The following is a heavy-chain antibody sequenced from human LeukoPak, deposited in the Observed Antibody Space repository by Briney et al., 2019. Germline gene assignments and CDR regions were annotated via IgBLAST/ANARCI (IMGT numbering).Heavy chain of an antibody. J-gene: IGHJ5*02. Sequence: GGSLRLSCAAAGLTGSHNYVSWVRQAPGKGLEWVSAIHTSGDTCYADAVKGRFTISRDTSKNTLYLQINSLRVEDTAVYYCIVFGDSNHWGQGTLVTVSS. CDR1: GLTGSHNY. V-gene: IGHV3-53*01. D-gene: IGHD4-17*01. CDR2: IHTSGDT. CDR3: IVFGDSNH.